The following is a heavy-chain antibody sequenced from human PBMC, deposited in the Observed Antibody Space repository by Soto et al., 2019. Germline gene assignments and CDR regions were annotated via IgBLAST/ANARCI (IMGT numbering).Heavy chain of an antibody. J-gene: IGHJ6*03. CDR2: INPTNSGT. CDR1: GYTFTDYY. CDR3: ARGITSRLVFYYYYRDV. V-gene: IGHV1-2*02. Sequence: QVQLVQSGAEVKKPGASVKVSCKASGYTFTDYYIHWVRQAPGQGLQWLGWINPTNSGTRYARSFQGRVTVTRDTSISTAYMELSSLRSDDTAVYYCARGITSRLVFYYYYRDVWGFGTTVNVSS.